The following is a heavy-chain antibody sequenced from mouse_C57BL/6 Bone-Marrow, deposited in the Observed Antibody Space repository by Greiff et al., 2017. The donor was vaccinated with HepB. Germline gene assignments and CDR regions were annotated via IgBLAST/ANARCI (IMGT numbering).Heavy chain of an antibody. D-gene: IGHD2-3*01. CDR3: ASSDGYYPYFDY. J-gene: IGHJ2*01. Sequence: VQLQQSGAELVKPGASVKMSCKASGYTFTSYWITWVKQRPGQGLEWIGDIYPGSGSTNYNEKFKSKATLTVDTSSSTAYMQLSSLTSEDSAVYYCASSDGYYPYFDYWGQGTTLTVSS. V-gene: IGHV1-55*01. CDR1: GYTFTSYW. CDR2: IYPGSGST.